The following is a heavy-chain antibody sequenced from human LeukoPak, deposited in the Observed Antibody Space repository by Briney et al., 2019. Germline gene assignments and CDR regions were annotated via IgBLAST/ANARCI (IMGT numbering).Heavy chain of an antibody. CDR1: GYTFTSYG. J-gene: IGHJ4*02. CDR3: AASRISSSWYGFFDY. D-gene: IGHD6-13*01. V-gene: IGHV1-18*01. CDR2: ISAYNGNT. Sequence: ASVKVSCKASGYTFTSYGISWVRQAPGQGLERMGWISAYNGNTNYAQKLQGRVTMTTDTSTSTAYTELRSLRSDDTAVYYCAASRISSSWYGFFDYWGQGTLVTVSS.